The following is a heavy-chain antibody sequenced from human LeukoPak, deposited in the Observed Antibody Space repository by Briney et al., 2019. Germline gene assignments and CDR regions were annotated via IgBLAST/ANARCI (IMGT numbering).Heavy chain of an antibody. CDR3: VRVLWGLPY. D-gene: IGHD1-26*01. Sequence: PGGSLRLSCEASGFTFSSYRMNWVRQAPGKGLEWVSYISDSGDSIYYTDSVKGRFTISRDNAKNSLYLQMNSLRDEDTAVYYCVRVLWGLPYWGQGILVTVSS. V-gene: IGHV3-48*02. CDR1: GFTFSSYR. J-gene: IGHJ4*02. CDR2: ISDSGDSI.